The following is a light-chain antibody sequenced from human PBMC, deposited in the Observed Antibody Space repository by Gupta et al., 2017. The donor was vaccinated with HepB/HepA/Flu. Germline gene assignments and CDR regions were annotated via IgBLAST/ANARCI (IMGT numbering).Light chain of an antibody. CDR2: GAS. CDR1: HVIKYY. CDR3: LQHDVLVHT. V-gene: IGKV1-17*01. Sequence: VLMPQSASFLSSSVDDAIPISCRASHVIKYYLTWYQQKPGQAPKRLIYGASNMATGVPDRFSGSGSGTDFTLTIPSLEPEDFAVYYCLQHDVLVHTFGGGTRL. J-gene: IGKJ2*01.